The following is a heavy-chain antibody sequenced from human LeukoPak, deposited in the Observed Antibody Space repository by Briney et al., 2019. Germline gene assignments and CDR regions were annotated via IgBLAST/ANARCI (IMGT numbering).Heavy chain of an antibody. CDR1: GYTFTSYD. CDR3: ARDQGYSTIIDY. J-gene: IGHJ4*02. Sequence: ASVKVSCKASGYTFTSYDINWVRQATGQGLEWMGWMNPNSGNTGYAQKFQGRVTITRNTSISTAYMELSSLRSDDTAVYYCARDQGYSTIIDYWGQGTLVTVSS. CDR2: MNPNSGNT. V-gene: IGHV1-8*03. D-gene: IGHD6-13*01.